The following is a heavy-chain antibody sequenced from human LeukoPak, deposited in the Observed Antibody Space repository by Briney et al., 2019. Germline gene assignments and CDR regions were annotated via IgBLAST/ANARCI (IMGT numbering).Heavy chain of an antibody. CDR2: ISSSGGTI. V-gene: IGHV3-48*03. Sequence: GGSLRLSCSASGFTFSSYEMNWVRQAPGKGLEWVSYISSSGGTIYYAVSVKGRFTISRDNAKNSLYLQMNSLRAEDTAVYYCAKDKVVVLWGQGTLVTVSS. CDR1: GFTFSSYE. CDR3: AKDKVVVL. D-gene: IGHD2-2*01. J-gene: IGHJ4*02.